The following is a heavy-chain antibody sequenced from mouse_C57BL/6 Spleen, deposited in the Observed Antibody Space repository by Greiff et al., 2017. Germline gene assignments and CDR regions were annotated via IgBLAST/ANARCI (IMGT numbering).Heavy chain of an antibody. V-gene: IGHV14-2*01. CDR2: IDPEDGET. CDR1: GFNIKDYY. CDR3: ARSPDGSSYGGCAY. J-gene: IGHJ3*01. D-gene: IGHD1-1*01. Sequence: EVQRVESGAELVKPGASVKLSCTASGFNIKDYYMHWVKQRTEQGLEWIGRIDPEDGETKYAPKFQGKATITADTSSNTAYLQLSSLTSEDTAVXYCARSPDGSSYGGCAYWGQGTLVTVSA.